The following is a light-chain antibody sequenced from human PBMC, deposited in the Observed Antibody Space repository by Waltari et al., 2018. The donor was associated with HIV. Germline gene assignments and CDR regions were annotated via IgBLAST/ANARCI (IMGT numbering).Light chain of an antibody. J-gene: IGLJ3*02. V-gene: IGLV1-44*01. CDR1: SSNIGSNT. CDR3: ATWDDSLQGVV. CDR2: INN. Sequence: QSVMTQPPSASGTPGQRVTISCSGSSSNIGSNTVNWYQHLPGTAPKLLICINNPWPSGVPDRFSGSKSGTSASLAIRGLQSEDEADYYCATWDDSLQGVVFGGGTKLTVL.